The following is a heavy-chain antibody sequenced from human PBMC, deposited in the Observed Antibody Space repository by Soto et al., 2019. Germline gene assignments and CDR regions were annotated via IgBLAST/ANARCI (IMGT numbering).Heavy chain of an antibody. Sequence: QITLKESGPTLVRPTQTLTLTCSFSGFSLTTDGVGVGWVRQPPGEALEWLALIYWDDDERYSPSLKTRLTITKDPSKTQLVLIMTNMDPVDTATYYCAHSRNLITEDAQVGDFDYWGQGTLVTVSS. D-gene: IGHD3-10*01. V-gene: IGHV2-5*02. CDR3: AHSRNLITEDAQVGDFDY. CDR1: GFSLTTDGVG. CDR2: IYWDDDE. J-gene: IGHJ4*02.